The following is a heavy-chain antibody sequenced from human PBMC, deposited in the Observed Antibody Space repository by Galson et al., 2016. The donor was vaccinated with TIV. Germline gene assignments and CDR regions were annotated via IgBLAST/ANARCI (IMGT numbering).Heavy chain of an antibody. J-gene: IGHJ4*02. Sequence: SLRLSCAASGFIFDNAWMSWVRQAPGKGLEWVGRIKTKIDGGTADYAAPVTGRFTISRDDSKNTLYLQMNSLKTEATAIYYCATHYGDYWGYYFDYWGQGTLVTASS. CDR2: IKTKIDGGTA. CDR1: GFIFDNAW. CDR3: ATHYGDYWGYYFDY. D-gene: IGHD4-17*01. V-gene: IGHV3-15*01.